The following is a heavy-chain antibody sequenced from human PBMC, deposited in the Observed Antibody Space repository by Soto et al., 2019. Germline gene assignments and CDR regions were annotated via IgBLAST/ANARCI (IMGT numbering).Heavy chain of an antibody. CDR3: SRTYVRTIAGFDP. Sequence: GGSLRPSCAASGFTFSNYFMDWVRPVPGEGLVGVSRISGDGSTISYADSVKGRFTISRDNAKNTLYLQMNSLRVEDTAVYYRSRTYVRTIAGFDPWGQGTLVTVSS. CDR2: ISGDGSTI. V-gene: IGHV3-74*01. D-gene: IGHD3-10*02. CDR1: GFTFSNYF. J-gene: IGHJ5*02.